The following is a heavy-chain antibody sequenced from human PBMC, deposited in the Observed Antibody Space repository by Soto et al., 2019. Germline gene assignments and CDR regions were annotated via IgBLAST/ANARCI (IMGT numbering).Heavy chain of an antibody. CDR1: GFTFSSYE. J-gene: IGHJ4*02. CDR2: ISSSGSTI. D-gene: IGHD3-16*01. CDR3: AGTQVTLDY. Sequence: GGSLRLSCAASGFTFSSYEMNWVRQAPGKGLEWVSYISSSGSTIYYADSVKGRFTISRDNAKNSLYLQMNSLRAEDTAVYYCAGTQVTLDYWGQGTLVTVSS. V-gene: IGHV3-48*03.